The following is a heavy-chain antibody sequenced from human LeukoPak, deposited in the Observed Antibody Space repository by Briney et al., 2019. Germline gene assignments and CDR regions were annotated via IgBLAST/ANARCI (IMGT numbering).Heavy chain of an antibody. CDR2: IKSKGDGETT. CDR1: GFTFINAW. D-gene: IGHD3-22*01. V-gene: IGHV3-15*01. CDR3: TTDSQRSTYYYEFDY. Sequence: GGSLRLSCAASGFTFINAWMTWVRQVPGKGLEWVGRIKSKGDGETTDYAVPVEGRFTISRDDVKHTVYLQMNSLKTEDTAAYYCTTDSQRSTYYYEFDYWGQGTLVTVSS. J-gene: IGHJ4*02.